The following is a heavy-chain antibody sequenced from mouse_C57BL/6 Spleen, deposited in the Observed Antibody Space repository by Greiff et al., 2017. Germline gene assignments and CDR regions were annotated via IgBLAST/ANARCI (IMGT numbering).Heavy chain of an antibody. D-gene: IGHD1-1*01. CDR1: GYTFTSYW. CDR2: IDPSDSYT. V-gene: IGHV1-59*01. CDR3: ARSRNYYGSSYGWDY. J-gene: IGHJ2*01. Sequence: QVQLQQPGAELVRPGTSVKLSCKASGYTFTSYWMHWVKQRPGQGLEWIGVIDPSDSYTNYNQKFKGKATLTVDTSSSTAYMQLSSLTSEDSAVYYCARSRNYYGSSYGWDYWGQGTTLTVSS.